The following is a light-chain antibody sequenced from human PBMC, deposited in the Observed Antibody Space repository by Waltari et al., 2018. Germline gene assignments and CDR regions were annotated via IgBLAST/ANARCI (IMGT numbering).Light chain of an antibody. J-gene: IGKJ4*01. CDR1: QSVRSTY. CDR3: QQYGDSPLT. CDR2: GAS. Sequence: EIVLTQSPGTLSLSPGERATLSCTASQSVRSTYLAWYQQKPGQAPRLLIYGASNRATGIPDRFSGSGSGTDFILTISRLEPEDFAVYFCQQYGDSPLTSGGGTKVEIK. V-gene: IGKV3-20*01.